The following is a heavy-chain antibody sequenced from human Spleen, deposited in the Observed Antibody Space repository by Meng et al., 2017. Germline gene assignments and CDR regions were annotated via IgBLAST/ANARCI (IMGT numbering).Heavy chain of an antibody. CDR2: LGAHPGDT. Sequence: QVHLLQSGPEVKKPGASVRVSCKASGYTFIGYGVCWVRQAPGQGLEWMAWLGAHPGDTSFAPKFLGRVTVTADTATATAYMELRSLRSDDTAVYYCAKGTPGRSYCDYWGLGTLVTVSS. V-gene: IGHV1-18*01. D-gene: IGHD3-10*01. CDR3: AKGTPGRSYCDY. J-gene: IGHJ4*02. CDR1: GYTFIGYG.